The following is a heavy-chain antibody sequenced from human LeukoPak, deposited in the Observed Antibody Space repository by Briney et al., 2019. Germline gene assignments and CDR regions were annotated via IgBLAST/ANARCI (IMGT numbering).Heavy chain of an antibody. V-gene: IGHV3-13*01. Sequence: PGGPLRLSCAASGVIFSNYDMHWVRQAAGKGLEWVSGIGTAGDTYYPGSVKGRFTISRGNAKNSLYLHMNSLSAGDTAMYYCASSPAYSSSWYAIDTWGQGTLVTVSS. D-gene: IGHD6-13*01. CDR2: IGTAGDT. J-gene: IGHJ5*02. CDR1: GVIFSNYD. CDR3: ASSPAYSSSWYAIDT.